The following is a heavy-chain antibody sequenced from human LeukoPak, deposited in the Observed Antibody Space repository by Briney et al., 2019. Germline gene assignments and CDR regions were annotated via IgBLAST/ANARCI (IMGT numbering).Heavy chain of an antibody. CDR3: ARLPWYSSGWHPSTKSYYYYYGMDV. CDR2: IYYSGST. D-gene: IGHD6-19*01. Sequence: SSETLSLTCTVSGGSISSYYWSWIRQPPGKGLEWVGYIYYSGSTNYNPSLKSRVTISVDTSKNQFSLKLSSVTAADTAVYYCARLPWYSSGWHPSTKSYYYYYGMDVWGQGTTVTVSS. CDR1: GGSISSYY. J-gene: IGHJ6*02. V-gene: IGHV4-59*08.